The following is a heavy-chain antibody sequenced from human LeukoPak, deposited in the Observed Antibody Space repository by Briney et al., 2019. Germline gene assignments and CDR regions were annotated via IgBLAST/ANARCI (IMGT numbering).Heavy chain of an antibody. D-gene: IGHD5-24*01. CDR3: ARERDGRFFDY. J-gene: IGHJ4*02. CDR1: GLRIGSFW. V-gene: IGHV3-7*01. CDR2: INQDGSEK. Sequence: GGSLRLSCAVSGLRIGSFWKSWVRQAPGEGLEWVANINQDGSEKYFVDSVRGRFTISRDNSKNSLHLQMNTLRAEDTAVYYCARERDGRFFDYWGQGTLVTVSS.